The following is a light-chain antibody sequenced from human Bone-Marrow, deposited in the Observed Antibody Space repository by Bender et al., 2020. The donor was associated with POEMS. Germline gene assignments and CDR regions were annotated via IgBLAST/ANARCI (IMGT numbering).Light chain of an antibody. V-gene: IGLV3-21*02. CDR3: QAWDISVDQVV. J-gene: IGLJ3*02. CDR1: ELPDQY. CDR2: QDS. Sequence: SYVLTQPPSVSVSPGQTARITCSGDELPDQYAHWYRQRPGQAPVLVIYQDSERPSGIPERFSGSNSGNTATLTISRVEAGDEADYYCQAWDISVDQVVFGGGTKLTVL.